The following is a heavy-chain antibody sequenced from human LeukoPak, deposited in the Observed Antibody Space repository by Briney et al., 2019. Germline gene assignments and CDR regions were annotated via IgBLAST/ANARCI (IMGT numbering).Heavy chain of an antibody. CDR1: GYTFTSYG. V-gene: IGHV1-18*01. D-gene: IGHD3-3*01. CDR3: ARHQQSIGPKPNMESPYYFDY. Sequence: ASVKVSCKAPGYTFTSYGISWVRQAPGQGLEWMGWISAYNGNTNYAQKLQGRVTMTTDTSTSTAYMELRSLRSDDTAVYYCARHQQSIGPKPNMESPYYFDYWGQGTLVTVSS. CDR2: ISAYNGNT. J-gene: IGHJ4*02.